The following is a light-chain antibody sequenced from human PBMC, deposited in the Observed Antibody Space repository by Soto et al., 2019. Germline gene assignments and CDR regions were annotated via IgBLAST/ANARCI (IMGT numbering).Light chain of an antibody. CDR3: KPPISFQIP. Sequence: DIQMTQSPSSLSASVGDRVTITCRASQSISSYLNWYTKKQGKAPKLLIYAASSLQSGVPSRFSGSGSGNDGSLNIRSLQPEEGGTDYGKPPISFQIPVGNGKRLEIK. V-gene: IGKV1-39*01. CDR1: QSISSY. J-gene: IGKJ5*01. CDR2: AAS.